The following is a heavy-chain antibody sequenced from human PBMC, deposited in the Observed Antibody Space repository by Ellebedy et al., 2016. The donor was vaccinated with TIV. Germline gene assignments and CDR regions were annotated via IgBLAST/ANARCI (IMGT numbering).Heavy chain of an antibody. D-gene: IGHD3-10*01. CDR2: IAWDDDK. CDR3: ARSYGSGTYYNDYYFDY. V-gene: IGHV2-70*11. CDR1: GFSLNTSGMC. Sequence: SGPTLVKPTQTLTLTCTFSGFSLNTSGMCVTWIRQPPGKALEWLARIAWDDDKYYNRSLKTRLTISKDTSKNQVVLTVTNMDPVDTATYYCARSYGSGTYYNDYYFDYWGQGTLVTVSS. J-gene: IGHJ4*02.